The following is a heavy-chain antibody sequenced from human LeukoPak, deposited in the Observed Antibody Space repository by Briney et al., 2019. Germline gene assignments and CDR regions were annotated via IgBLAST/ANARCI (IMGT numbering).Heavy chain of an antibody. D-gene: IGHD3-10*01. CDR3: AKGLIPHGGAPTFGEIDY. CDR2: ISYDGSNK. CDR1: GLSFSSYP. Sequence: PGRSLRLSCAASGLSFSSYPMYWVRQAPGKGLEWVAVISYDGSNKYYADSVKGRFTISRDTSKNTLYLQMNSLRTEDTAVYYCAKGLIPHGGAPTFGEIDYWGQGTLVTVSS. J-gene: IGHJ4*02. V-gene: IGHV3-30*04.